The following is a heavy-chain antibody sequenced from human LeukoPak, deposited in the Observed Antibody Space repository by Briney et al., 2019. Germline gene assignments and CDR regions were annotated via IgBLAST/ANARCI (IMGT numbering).Heavy chain of an antibody. V-gene: IGHV4-59*01. CDR2: IYYSGST. CDR3: ARETYYYDSSGYSVFDY. Sequence: SETLSLTCTVSGGSISSYYWSWIRQPPGKGLEWIGYIYYSGSTNYNPPLKSRVTISVDTSKNQFSLKLSSVTAADTAVYYCARETYYYDSSGYSVFDYWGQGTLVTVSS. J-gene: IGHJ4*02. D-gene: IGHD3-22*01. CDR1: GGSISSYY.